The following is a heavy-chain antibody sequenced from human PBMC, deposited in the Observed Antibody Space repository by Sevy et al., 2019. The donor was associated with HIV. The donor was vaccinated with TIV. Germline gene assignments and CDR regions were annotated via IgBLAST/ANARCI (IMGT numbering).Heavy chain of an antibody. D-gene: IGHD2-2*02. CDR1: GYTFTSYG. CDR3: ARDLYLGYCSSTSCYTSYYYYGMDV. CDR2: ISAYNGNT. V-gene: IGHV1-18*01. J-gene: IGHJ6*02. Sequence: GASVKVSCKASGYTFTSYGISWVRQAPGQGLEWMGWISAYNGNTNYAQKLQGRVTMTTDTSTSTAYMELRSLRSDDTAVYYCARDLYLGYCSSTSCYTSYYYYGMDVWGQGTTVTVSS.